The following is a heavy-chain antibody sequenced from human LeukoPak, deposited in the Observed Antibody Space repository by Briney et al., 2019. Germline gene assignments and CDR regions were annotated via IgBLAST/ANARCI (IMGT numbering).Heavy chain of an antibody. CDR1: GGSIIAFY. Sequence: PSETLSLTCTVSGGSIIAFYWSWIRQPPGKGLEWIGEIYHSGSTNYNPSLKSRVTISVDKSKNQFSLKLSSVTAADTAVYYCARADDVWIRTSFDPWGQGTLVTVSS. V-gene: IGHV4-59*12. D-gene: IGHD3-3*01. CDR3: ARADDVWIRTSFDP. CDR2: IYHSGST. J-gene: IGHJ5*02.